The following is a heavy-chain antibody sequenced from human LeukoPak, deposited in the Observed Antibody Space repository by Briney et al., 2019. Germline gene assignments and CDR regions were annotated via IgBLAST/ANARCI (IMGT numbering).Heavy chain of an antibody. J-gene: IGHJ4*02. V-gene: IGHV3-21*01. CDR2: ISSSSTNI. CDR3: ARLLTGRIDY. CDR1: GFTFSSFT. D-gene: IGHD1-20*01. Sequence: GGSLRLSCAASGFTFSSFTMNWVRQAPGKGLEWVSSISSSSTNIYYADSVKGRFTVSRDNTKNSLYLQMNSLRAEDTAVYYCARLLTGRIDYWGQGTLVTVSS.